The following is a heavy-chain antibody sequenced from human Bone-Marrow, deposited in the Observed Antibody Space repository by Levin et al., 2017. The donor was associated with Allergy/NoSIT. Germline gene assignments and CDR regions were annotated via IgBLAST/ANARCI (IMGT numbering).Heavy chain of an antibody. D-gene: IGHD2-2*01. Sequence: GGSLRLSCASSGFTFSNFGMHWVRQAPGKGLEWVAVMSKAGTNKYYADSMKGRFTVSRDDSKNTLYLQMNDLRPEDTAVYYCAKDIRRCSSCYGGAFEYWGQGTLVIVSS. J-gene: IGHJ4*02. CDR2: MSKAGTNK. CDR1: GFTFSNFG. V-gene: IGHV3-30*18. CDR3: AKDIRRCSSCYGGAFEY.